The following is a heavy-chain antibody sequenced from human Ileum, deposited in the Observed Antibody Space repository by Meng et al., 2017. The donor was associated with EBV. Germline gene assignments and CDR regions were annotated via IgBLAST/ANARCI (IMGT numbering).Heavy chain of an antibody. CDR3: ASSDYYRSDY. D-gene: IGHD3-22*01. V-gene: IGHV4-4*02. CDR2: TSHSGST. Sequence: VQLQESGPGLVKPSETLPLTCAVSGGSISRSDWWSWVRQPPGKGLEWIGETSHSGSTNYSPSLKSRVTISLDKSKNQLSLKLNSVTAADTAVYYCASSDYYRSDYWGQGTLVTVSS. CDR1: GGSISRSDW. J-gene: IGHJ4*02.